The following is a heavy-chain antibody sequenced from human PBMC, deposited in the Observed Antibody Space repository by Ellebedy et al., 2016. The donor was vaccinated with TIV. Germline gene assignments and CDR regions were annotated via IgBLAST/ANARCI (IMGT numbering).Heavy chain of an antibody. V-gene: IGHV3-23*01. CDR1: GFTFSSHA. CDR3: VKFDSSGYYYGRLDY. CDR2: ISAGGGST. D-gene: IGHD3-22*01. J-gene: IGHJ4*02. Sequence: GESLKISCAASGFTFSSHAMSWVRQAPGKGLEWVSGISAGGGSTYYVDSVKGRFTISRDNSKNTLYLQMNSLRAEDTAVYYCVKFDSSGYYYGRLDYWGQGTLVTVSS.